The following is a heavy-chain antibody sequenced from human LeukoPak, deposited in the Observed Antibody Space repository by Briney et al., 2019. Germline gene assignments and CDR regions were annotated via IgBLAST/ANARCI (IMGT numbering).Heavy chain of an antibody. Sequence: SETLSLTCTVSGGSISSYYWSWIRQPPGKGLEWIGEISHSGSTNYNPSLKSRVTISVDTSKDQFSLKLSSVTAADTAFYYCASQGHHGKIVGTTLSYFYMDVWGKGTTVTVSS. J-gene: IGHJ6*03. V-gene: IGHV4-34*01. CDR3: ASQGHHGKIVGTTLSYFYMDV. CDR1: GGSISSYY. D-gene: IGHD1-26*01. CDR2: ISHSGST.